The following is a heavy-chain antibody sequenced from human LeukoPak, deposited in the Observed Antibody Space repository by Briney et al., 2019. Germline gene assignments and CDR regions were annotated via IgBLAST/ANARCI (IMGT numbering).Heavy chain of an antibody. D-gene: IGHD5-18*01. Sequence: GESLKISCKGSGYSFTSYWIGWVRQMPGKGLEWMGIIYPGDSDTRYSPSFQGQVTISADKSISTAYLQWSSLKASDTAMYYCARRPGFPATGRSYGFWYFDLWGRGTLVTVSS. CDR2: IYPGDSDT. CDR1: GYSFTSYW. V-gene: IGHV5-51*01. CDR3: ARRPGFPATGRSYGFWYFDL. J-gene: IGHJ2*01.